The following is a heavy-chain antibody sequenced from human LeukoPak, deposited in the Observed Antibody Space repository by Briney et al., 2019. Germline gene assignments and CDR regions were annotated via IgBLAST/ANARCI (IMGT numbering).Heavy chain of an antibody. CDR3: AELGITMIGGV. J-gene: IGHJ6*04. Sequence: GGSLRLSCAASGSTFSRYSMNWVRQAPGKGLEWVSYISSSSSTIYYADSVKGRFTISRDNAKKSLYLQMNSLRAEDTAVYYCAELGITMIGGVWGKGTTVTISS. D-gene: IGHD3-10*02. CDR1: GSTFSRYS. CDR2: ISSSSSTI. V-gene: IGHV3-48*01.